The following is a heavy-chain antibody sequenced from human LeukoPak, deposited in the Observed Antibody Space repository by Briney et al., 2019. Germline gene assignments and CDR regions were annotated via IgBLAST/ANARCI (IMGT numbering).Heavy chain of an antibody. CDR2: IRYDGSNK. Sequence: PGVSLRLSCAASGFTFSSYGMHWVRQAPGKGLEWVAFIRYDGSNKYYADSVKGRFTISRDNSKNTLYLQMNSLRAEDTAVYYCARLMTTVTTPFDYWGQGTLVTVSS. CDR3: ARLMTTVTTPFDY. J-gene: IGHJ4*02. V-gene: IGHV3-30*02. D-gene: IGHD4-17*01. CDR1: GFTFSSYG.